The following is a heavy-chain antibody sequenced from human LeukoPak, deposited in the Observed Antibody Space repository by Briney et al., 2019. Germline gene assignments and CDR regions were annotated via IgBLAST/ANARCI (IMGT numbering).Heavy chain of an antibody. CDR1: GFTFSSYA. J-gene: IGHJ4*02. CDR2: ISYDGSNK. V-gene: IGHV3-30-3*01. D-gene: IGHD6-6*01. Sequence: PGGSLRLSCAASGFTFSSYAMHWVRQAPGKGLEWVAVISYDGSNKYYADSVKGRFTISRDNSKNTLYLQMNSLRAEDTAVYYCARDLGSSSSGFDYWGQGTLVTVSS. CDR3: ARDLGSSSSGFDY.